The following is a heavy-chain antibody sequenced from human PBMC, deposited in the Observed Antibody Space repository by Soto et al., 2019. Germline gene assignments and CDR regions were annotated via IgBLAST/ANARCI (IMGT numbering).Heavy chain of an antibody. J-gene: IGHJ6*03. CDR2: INPNSGGT. D-gene: IGHD2-2*01. V-gene: IGHV1-2*04. CDR1: GYTFTGYY. Sequence: ASVEVSCKASGYTFTGYYMHWVRQAPGQGLEWMGWINPNSGGTDYAQKFHGWVTMTRDTSISTAYMELSRLRSDDTAVYYCARAGGYCSSTSCRTRNYYYYYLAVRGKGTTVTVSS. CDR3: ARAGGYCSSTSCRTRNYYYYYLAV.